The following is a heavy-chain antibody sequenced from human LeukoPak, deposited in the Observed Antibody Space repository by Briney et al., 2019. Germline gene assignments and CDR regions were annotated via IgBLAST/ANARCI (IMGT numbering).Heavy chain of an antibody. CDR1: GVSTSTYS. Sequence: PSETLSLTCTVSGVSTSTYSWSWIRQPPGKGLECLGYIYYSGITNYNPPLKSRITISVDTSKNQFSLKLSSVTAADTAVYYCAREGELNDAFDIWGQGTMVTVSS. CDR2: IYYSGIT. V-gene: IGHV4-59*01. D-gene: IGHD3-16*01. CDR3: AREGELNDAFDI. J-gene: IGHJ3*02.